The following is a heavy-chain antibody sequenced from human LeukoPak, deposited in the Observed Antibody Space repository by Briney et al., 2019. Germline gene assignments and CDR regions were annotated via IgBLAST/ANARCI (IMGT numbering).Heavy chain of an antibody. Sequence: TGGSLRLSCAASGFTFSNYGIHWVRQAPGKGLEWVAVISYDGIHKFYTESVKGRFTISRDNSKNTLYLQMNSLRAEDTAVYYCARDSGPTTVTTLDAFDIWGQGTMVTVSS. V-gene: IGHV3-30*03. D-gene: IGHD4-17*01. CDR3: ARDSGPTTVTTLDAFDI. J-gene: IGHJ3*02. CDR2: ISYDGIHK. CDR1: GFTFSNYG.